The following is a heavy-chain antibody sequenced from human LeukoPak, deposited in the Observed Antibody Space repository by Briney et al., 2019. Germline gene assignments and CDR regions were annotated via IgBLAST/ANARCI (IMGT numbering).Heavy chain of an antibody. CDR3: AKDASGSLDY. CDR2: ISYDGSNK. CDR1: GFTFDDYA. V-gene: IGHV3-30*18. D-gene: IGHD1-26*01. J-gene: IGHJ4*02. Sequence: QPGRSLRLSCAASGFTFDDYAMHWVRQAPGKGLEWVAVISYDGSNKYYADSVKGRFTISRDNSKNTLYLQMNSLRAEDTAVYYCAKDASGSLDYWGQGTLVTVSS.